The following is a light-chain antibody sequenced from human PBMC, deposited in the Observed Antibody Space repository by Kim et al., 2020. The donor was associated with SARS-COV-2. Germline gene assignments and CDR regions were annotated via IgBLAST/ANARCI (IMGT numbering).Light chain of an antibody. CDR3: QSYDSSNWV. CDR2: EDN. V-gene: IGLV6-57*03. CDR1: RGSIASNY. J-gene: IGLJ3*02. Sequence: TVTTPFTRSRGSIASNYVQWYQQRPGSAPTTVIYEDNQSPSGVPDRFSGSIDSSSNSASLTISGLKTEDEADYYCQSYDSSNWVFGGGTQLTVL.